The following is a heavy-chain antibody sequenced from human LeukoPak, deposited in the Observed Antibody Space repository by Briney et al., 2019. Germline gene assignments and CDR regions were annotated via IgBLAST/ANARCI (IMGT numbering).Heavy chain of an antibody. CDR3: AKGSIDWYYFDY. CDR2: ISSDVSHK. J-gene: IGHJ4*02. CDR1: GFSFSTYD. D-gene: IGHD3-9*01. Sequence: PGRSLRLACAASGFSFSTYDMHWVRQAPGKGLEWVAVISSDVSHKYWADSVKGRFTISRDNSKNTVYLQMNSLRAEDTAVYYCAKGSIDWYYFDYWGQGTLVIVSS. V-gene: IGHV3-30*18.